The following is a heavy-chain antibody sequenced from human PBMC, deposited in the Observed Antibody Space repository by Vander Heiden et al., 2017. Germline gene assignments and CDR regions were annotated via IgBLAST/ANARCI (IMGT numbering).Heavy chain of an antibody. D-gene: IGHD3-3*01. CDR2: SASNGDT. CDR3: AVWGVVSGTHGLDG. Sequence: EVQLVDSGGGLVQPGGSLRLSCAASGFTFSSHDVQWVRKATGEGLEWVSGSASNGDTDYSGSVKGRFTISRDNAKNTLYLQMNNLRPGDTAVYYCAVWGVVSGTHGLDGWGQGTTVTVSS. CDR1: GFTFSSHD. V-gene: IGHV3-13*01. J-gene: IGHJ6*02.